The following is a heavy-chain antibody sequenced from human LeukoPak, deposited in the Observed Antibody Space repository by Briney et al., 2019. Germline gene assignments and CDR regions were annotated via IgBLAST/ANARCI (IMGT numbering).Heavy chain of an antibody. Sequence: SETLSLTCTVSGGSINSRSYYWGWIRQPPGKGLEWIGSIYYSGSTYYNPSLKSRVTISVDTSKNQFSLKLSSVTAADTAMYYCARQGYSSSWYPQYNWFDPWGQGTLFTVSS. D-gene: IGHD6-13*01. CDR3: ARQGYSSSWYPQYNWFDP. CDR1: GGSINSRSYY. CDR2: IYYSGST. V-gene: IGHV4-39*01. J-gene: IGHJ5*02.